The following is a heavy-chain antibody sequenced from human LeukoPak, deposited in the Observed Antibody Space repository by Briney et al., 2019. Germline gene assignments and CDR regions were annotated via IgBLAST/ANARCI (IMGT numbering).Heavy chain of an antibody. CDR2: IRYDGSNK. CDR1: GFTFSSYG. J-gene: IGHJ4*02. CDR3: ARGPSGYHNT. D-gene: IGHD5-12*01. V-gene: IGHV3-30*02. Sequence: PGGSLRLSCAASGFTFSSYGMHWVRQAPGRGLEWVAFIRYDGSNKYYADSVKGRFTISRDNSKNTLYLQMNSLRAEDTAVYYCARGPSGYHNTGGQGTLVTVSS.